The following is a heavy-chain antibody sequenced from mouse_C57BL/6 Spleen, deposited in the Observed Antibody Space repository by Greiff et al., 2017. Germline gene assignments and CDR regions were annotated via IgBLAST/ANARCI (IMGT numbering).Heavy chain of an antibody. CDR1: GYTFTSYW. CDR3: AREVLYDCYYVYAMYY. Sequence: QVQLQQPGAELVKPGASVKLSCKASGYTFTSYWMNWVKQRPGRGLEWIGRIDPNSGGTKYNEKFKSKATLTVDKPSSTAYMQLSSLTSEDSAVYYCAREVLYDCYYVYAMYYWGQGTSVTVSS. J-gene: IGHJ4*01. CDR2: IDPNSGGT. D-gene: IGHD2-3*01. V-gene: IGHV1-72*01.